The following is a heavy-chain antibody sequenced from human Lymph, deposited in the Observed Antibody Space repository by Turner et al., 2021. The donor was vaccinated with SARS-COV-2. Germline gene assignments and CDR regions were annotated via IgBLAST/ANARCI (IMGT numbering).Heavy chain of an antibody. CDR1: GGPNSSYY. CDR3: ARGFDY. Sequence: VQLQDSGPGLVKPSETLSLTCTVSGGPNSSYYWIWIRQPPGKGLGWIGYIYYSGGTNYNPSLKSRVTISVDTSKNQFSLRLSSVTAADTAVYYCARGFDYWGQGTLVTVSS. V-gene: IGHV4-59*08. J-gene: IGHJ4*02. CDR2: IYYSGGT.